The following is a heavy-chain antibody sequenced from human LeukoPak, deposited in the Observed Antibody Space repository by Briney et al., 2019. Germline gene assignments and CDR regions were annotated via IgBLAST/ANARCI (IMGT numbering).Heavy chain of an antibody. CDR1: GFTFSSYE. CDR3: ARFRVGFRSSIHYGMDV. CDR2: ISSSGSTI. Sequence: GGSLRLSCAASGFTFSSYEMNWVRQAPGKGLEWVSYISSSGSTIYYADSVKGRFTISRDNAKNSLYLQMNSLRAEDTAVYYCARFRVGFRSSIHYGMDVWGQGTTVTVSS. J-gene: IGHJ6*02. V-gene: IGHV3-48*03. D-gene: IGHD1-26*01.